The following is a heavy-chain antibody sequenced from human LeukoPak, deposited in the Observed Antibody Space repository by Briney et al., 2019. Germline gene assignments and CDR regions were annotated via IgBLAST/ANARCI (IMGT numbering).Heavy chain of an antibody. D-gene: IGHD6-13*01. Sequence: GGSLRLSCAASGFTFSSYSMNWVRQAPGKWLEWVSSISSSSSYIYYADSVKGRFTISRDNAKSSLYLQMNSLRAEDTAVYYCARDSANIPDEHSWWAQLVHQLDYWGQGTLVTVSS. CDR3: ARDSANIPDEHSWWAQLVHQLDY. CDR2: ISSSSSYI. V-gene: IGHV3-21*01. J-gene: IGHJ4*02. CDR1: GFTFSSYS.